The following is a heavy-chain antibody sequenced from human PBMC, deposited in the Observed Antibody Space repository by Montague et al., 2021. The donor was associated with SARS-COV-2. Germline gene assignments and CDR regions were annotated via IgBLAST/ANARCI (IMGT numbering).Heavy chain of an antibody. Sequence: SETLSLTCTVSGDSIRGSHWSWIRQPPGKGPEWIGYIDNSGSTNYNPALESRVTLTVSASNNQFYLTLRSVTAADTAVYYCARLTGSRVYYYHYGLDVWGQGTTVTVSS. J-gene: IGHJ6*02. CDR3: ARLTGSRVYYYHYGLDV. D-gene: IGHD1-20*01. CDR2: IDNSGST. V-gene: IGHV4-4*09. CDR1: GDSIRGSH.